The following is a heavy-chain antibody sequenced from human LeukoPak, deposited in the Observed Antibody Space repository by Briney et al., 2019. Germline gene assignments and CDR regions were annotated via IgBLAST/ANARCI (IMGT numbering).Heavy chain of an antibody. J-gene: IGHJ4*02. CDR2: INPNSGGT. Sequence: ASVKVSCKASGYSFIAYYIYWVRQAPGQGLECMGRINPNSGGTNYAQKFQGRVTMTRDTSISTAYMELSRLRSDDTAVYYCASLDRNDNATQYYFDYWGQGTLVTV. D-gene: IGHD1-1*01. CDR1: GYSFIAYY. CDR3: ASLDRNDNATQYYFDY. V-gene: IGHV1-2*06.